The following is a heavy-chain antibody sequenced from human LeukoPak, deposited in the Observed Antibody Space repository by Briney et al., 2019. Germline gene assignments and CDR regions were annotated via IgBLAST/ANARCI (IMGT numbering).Heavy chain of an antibody. D-gene: IGHD3-9*01. V-gene: IGHV1-18*01. CDR2: ISSYNGNT. CDR1: GYTFTSYG. J-gene: IGHJ4*02. CDR3: ARGSFPSDDILTGPFDN. Sequence: AASVNVSCKASGYTFTSYGISWVRQAPGQGLEWMGWISSYNGNTNYAQKLQGRATMTTDTSTSTAYMEPRSLRSDDTAVYYCARGSFPSDDILTGPFDNWGQGTLVTVSS.